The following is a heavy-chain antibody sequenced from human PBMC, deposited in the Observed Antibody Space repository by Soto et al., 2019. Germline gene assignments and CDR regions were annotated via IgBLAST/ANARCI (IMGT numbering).Heavy chain of an antibody. D-gene: IGHD1-26*01. V-gene: IGHV1-46*01. CDR1: GYTFTSYY. Sequence: ASVKVSCKASGYTFTSYYMHWVRQAPGQGLEWMGIINPSGGSTSYAQKFQGRFTISRDQSSNQVHLQMNSLKPDDTAVYFCATSVNTGSPSTLDYWGQGALVTVSS. CDR2: INPSGGST. CDR3: ATSVNTGSPSTLDY. J-gene: IGHJ4*02.